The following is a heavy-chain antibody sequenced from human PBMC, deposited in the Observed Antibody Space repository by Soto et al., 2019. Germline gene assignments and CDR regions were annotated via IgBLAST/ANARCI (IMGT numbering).Heavy chain of an antibody. CDR3: AKVHWESYTGHY. CDR1: GFTLSTYA. D-gene: IGHD1-26*01. J-gene: IGHJ4*02. Sequence: EVQLLESGGGLVQPGGSLRLSCAASGFTLSTYAMSWVRQAPGKGLEWVAAVSHSADNTHYADSVRGRFTISRDHSENTLYLQMNSLRAEDTAVYYCAKVHWESYTGHYWGQGTLVTVSS. CDR2: VSHSADNT. V-gene: IGHV3-23*01.